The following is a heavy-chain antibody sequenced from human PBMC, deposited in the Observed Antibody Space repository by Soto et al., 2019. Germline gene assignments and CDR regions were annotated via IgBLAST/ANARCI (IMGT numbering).Heavy chain of an antibody. CDR3: ARREVYQGWFDP. D-gene: IGHD6-6*01. CDR2: IYYSGST. J-gene: IGHJ5*02. Sequence: QLQLQESGPGLVKPSETLSLTCTVSGGSISSSSYYWGWIRQPPGKGLEWIGSIYYSGSTYYNSSLKSRVTISVDTSKNQFSLKLSSVTAADTAVYYCARREVYQGWFDPWGQGTLVTVSS. CDR1: GGSISSSSYY. V-gene: IGHV4-39*01.